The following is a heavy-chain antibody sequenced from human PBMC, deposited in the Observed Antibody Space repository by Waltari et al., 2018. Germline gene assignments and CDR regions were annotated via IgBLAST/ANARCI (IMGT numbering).Heavy chain of an antibody. CDR3: AGRDLDVSGWYNY. Sequence: EVQLVESGGGLIQAGDSLRLSCAASGFAVTRNYMTWVRQAPGKGLEWVAIIYCSGDTFYADSVRGRFSISSDSSKNMLFLQMHSLRGEDTAVYYCAGRDLDVSGWYNYWGQGTLVTVSS. J-gene: IGHJ4*02. CDR2: IYCSGDT. CDR1: GFAVTRNY. D-gene: IGHD6-19*01. V-gene: IGHV3-53*01.